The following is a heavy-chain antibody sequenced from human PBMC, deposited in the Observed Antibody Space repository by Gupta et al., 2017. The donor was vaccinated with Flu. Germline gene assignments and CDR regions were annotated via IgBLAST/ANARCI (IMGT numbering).Heavy chain of an antibody. Sequence: IRQGPGKGLEWISYMSPSGNTIYYADSVKGRFTISRDNGKNSLYLQMNSLRAEDTAAYYCASSLYCSSTSCATYYFYYIDVWGKGTTVTVSS. J-gene: IGHJ6*03. V-gene: IGHV3-11*01. D-gene: IGHD2-2*01. CDR3: ASSLYCSSTSCATYYFYYIDV. CDR2: MSPSGNTI.